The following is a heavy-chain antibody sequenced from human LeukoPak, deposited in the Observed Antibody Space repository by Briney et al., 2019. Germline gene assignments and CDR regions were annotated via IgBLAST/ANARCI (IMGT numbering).Heavy chain of an antibody. V-gene: IGHV3-23*01. D-gene: IGHD1-14*01. J-gene: IGHJ4*02. CDR2: IRSGSGNT. CDR3: VKPNSITRVGIFDS. CDR1: GFIFSSYG. Sequence: GGSLRLSCAASGFIFSSYGMSWVRQAPGKGLEWVASIRSGSGNTYYAASVRGRFTISRDNSENTLYLQMTSLRAEDTAVYYCVKPNSITRVGIFDSGGGGTPVPVSS.